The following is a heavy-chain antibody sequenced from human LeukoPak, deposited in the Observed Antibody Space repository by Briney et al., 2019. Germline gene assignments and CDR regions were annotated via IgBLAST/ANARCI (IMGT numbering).Heavy chain of an antibody. D-gene: IGHD5-18*01. CDR2: IYYNGNT. J-gene: IGHJ4*02. CDR1: GGSISGYY. CDR3: ARTQPFGYSCGPYFDY. V-gene: IGHV4-59*08. Sequence: PSETLSLTCTVSGGSISGYYWSWIRQPPGKGLEWIGYIYYNGNTDYNPSLKSRVTISVDTSKNQFSLKVNSVTAADTAVYYCARTQPFGYSCGPYFDYWGQGTLVTVSS.